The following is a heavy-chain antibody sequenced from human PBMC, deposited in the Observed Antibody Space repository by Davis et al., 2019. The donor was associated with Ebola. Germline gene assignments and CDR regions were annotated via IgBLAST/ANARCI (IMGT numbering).Heavy chain of an antibody. CDR2: ISWNSATI. Sequence: GGSLRLSCAASPFSFLHYAMHWVRQAPGKGLEWVSRISWNSATIDYADSVKGRFSISRDNAKNSVYLQMNSLGPEDTALYYCIQEIVAGGTPAFDFWGQGALVTVSS. V-gene: IGHV3-9*01. J-gene: IGHJ4*02. CDR1: PFSFLHYA. CDR3: IQEIVAGGTPAFDF. D-gene: IGHD6-13*01.